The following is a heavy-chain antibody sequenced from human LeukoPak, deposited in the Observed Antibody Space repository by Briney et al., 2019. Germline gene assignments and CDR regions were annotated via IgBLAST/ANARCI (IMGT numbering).Heavy chain of an antibody. CDR1: GYSFSSYS. CDR3: AIPPLSGTGSSRPLAGMDV. Sequence: GGSLRLSCAASGYSFSSYSLNWVRQAPGKGLEWVSYISHTGSTMSYADSVKGRFTISRDNARNSLYLQMNSLRAEDTAVYYCAIPPLSGTGSSRPLAGMDVWGQGTTVTVSS. V-gene: IGHV3-48*04. CDR2: ISHTGSTM. D-gene: IGHD3-10*01. J-gene: IGHJ6*02.